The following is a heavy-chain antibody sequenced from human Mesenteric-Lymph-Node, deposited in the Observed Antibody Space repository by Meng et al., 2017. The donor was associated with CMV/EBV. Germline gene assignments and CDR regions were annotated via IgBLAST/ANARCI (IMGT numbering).Heavy chain of an antibody. V-gene: IGHV4-59*08. CDR2: MYYSGSS. CDR3: TRHQEDYQYYGMDV. J-gene: IGHJ6*02. CDR1: GGSIGSYY. Sequence: SETLSLTCTVSGGSIGSYYWSWIRQPPGKGLEWIGYMYYSGSSNYNPSLKSRVTISLDTSKNQFSLNLTSVTAADTAVYYCTRHQEDYQYYGMDVWGQGTTVTVSS.